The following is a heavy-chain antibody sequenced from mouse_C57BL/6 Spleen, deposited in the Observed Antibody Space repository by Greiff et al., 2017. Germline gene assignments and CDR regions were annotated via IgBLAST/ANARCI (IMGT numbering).Heavy chain of an antibody. CDR2: IYPGDGDT. V-gene: IGHV1-82*01. Sequence: VQLQQSGPELVKPGASVKISCKASGYAFSSSWMNWVKQRPGKGLEWIGRIYPGDGDTNYNGKFKGKATLTADKSSSTAYMQLSSLTSEDSAVYFCARTGLLFCFFDYWGQGTTLTVSS. D-gene: IGHD2-10*01. CDR3: ARTGLLFCFFDY. CDR1: GYAFSSSW. J-gene: IGHJ2*01.